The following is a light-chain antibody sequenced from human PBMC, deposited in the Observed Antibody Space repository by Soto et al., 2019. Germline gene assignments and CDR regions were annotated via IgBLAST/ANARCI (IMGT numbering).Light chain of an antibody. J-gene: IGLJ3*02. Sequence: QSALTQPASVSGSPGQSITFSCTGTSSDIGAYNYVSWYQHHPGKAPKLLIYAVTDRPSGVSDRSSGSKSGTTASLTISGLPVEYEADYFCSSYTTSNTVVVFGGGTKLTVL. CDR3: SSYTTSNTVVV. V-gene: IGLV2-14*03. CDR1: SSDIGAYNY. CDR2: AVT.